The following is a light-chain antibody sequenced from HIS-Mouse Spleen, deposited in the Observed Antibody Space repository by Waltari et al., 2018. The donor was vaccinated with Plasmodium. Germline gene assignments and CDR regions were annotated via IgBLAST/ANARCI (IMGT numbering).Light chain of an antibody. CDR3: SSYAGSNNVV. CDR2: EVS. CDR1: SSDVGGYNY. J-gene: IGLJ2*01. V-gene: IGLV2-8*01. Sequence: QSALTQPPSASGSPGQSVTISCTGTSSDVGGYNYVSWYQQHPGKAPKLMIYEVSKRPSGGPVRFPGSKSGNTASLTVAGLQAEDEADYYCSSYAGSNNVVFGGGTKLTVL.